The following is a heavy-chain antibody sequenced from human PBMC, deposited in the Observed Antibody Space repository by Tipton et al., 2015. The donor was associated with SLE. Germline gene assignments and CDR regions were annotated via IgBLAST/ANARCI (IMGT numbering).Heavy chain of an antibody. Sequence: TWVRQAPGKGLEWVGYIYFSGSTYYNPSLKSRVSISVDTSENQFSLNLRSMTAADTAVYYCARVGDTAIVDYWGQGTLVTVSS. CDR3: ARVGDTAIVDY. J-gene: IGHJ4*02. V-gene: IGHV4-31*02. D-gene: IGHD5-18*01. CDR2: IYFSGST.